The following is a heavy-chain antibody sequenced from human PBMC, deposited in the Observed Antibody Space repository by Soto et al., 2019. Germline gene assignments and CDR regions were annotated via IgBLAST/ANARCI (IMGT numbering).Heavy chain of an antibody. D-gene: IGHD3-10*01. V-gene: IGHV3-11*04. CDR1: GFTFSDYY. CDR3: ARDFLSGKP. Sequence: GGSLRLSCAASGFTFSDYYMSWIRQTPGKGLEWISYISSSSSSIYYADSVRGRFTISRDNAKNSVYLQMNRVRDEDTAVYYCARDFLSGKPWGQGTLVTVSS. CDR2: ISSSSSSI. J-gene: IGHJ5*02.